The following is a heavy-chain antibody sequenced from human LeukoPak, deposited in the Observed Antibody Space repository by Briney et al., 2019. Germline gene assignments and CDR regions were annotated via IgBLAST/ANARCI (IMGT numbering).Heavy chain of an antibody. CDR1: GYTFTSYY. J-gene: IGHJ4*02. V-gene: IGHV1-46*01. D-gene: IGHD3-22*01. CDR3: ARGSSFDYYDSSGYWHYFDY. Sequence: ASVKVSCKASGYTFTSYYMHWVRQAPGQGLEWMGIINPSGGSTSYAQKFQGRVTMTRDMSTSTVYMELSSLRSEGTAVYYCARGSSFDYYDSSGYWHYFDYWGQGTLVTVSS. CDR2: INPSGGST.